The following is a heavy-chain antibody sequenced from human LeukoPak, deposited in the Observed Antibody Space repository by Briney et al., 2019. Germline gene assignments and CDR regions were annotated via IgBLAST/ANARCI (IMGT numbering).Heavy chain of an antibody. CDR3: ARNFYFDSSGYYHY. J-gene: IGHJ4*02. V-gene: IGHV1-69*04. CDR1: GGTFSSYA. CDR2: IIPILGIA. Sequence: ASVKVSCKASGGTFSSYAISWVRQAPGQGLEWMGRIIPILGIANYAQKFQGRVTITADKSTSTAYMELSSLRSEDTAVYYCARNFYFDSSGYYHYRGQGTLVTVSS. D-gene: IGHD3-22*01.